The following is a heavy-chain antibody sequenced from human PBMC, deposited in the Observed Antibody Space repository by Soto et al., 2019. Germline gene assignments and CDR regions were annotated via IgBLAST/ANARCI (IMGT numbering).Heavy chain of an antibody. CDR2: ISGSGRNT. CDR3: AKNGLSDSPSAIDS. D-gene: IGHD2-8*01. J-gene: IGHJ4*02. Sequence: GGSLRLSCAASGFTFSSNGMSWVRQAPGKGLDWVSGISGSGRNTYYADSVKGRFTISRDNSKNTLFLQMNSLRVEDTAVYYCAKNGLSDSPSAIDSWGQGTLVTVAS. CDR1: GFTFSSNG. V-gene: IGHV3-23*01.